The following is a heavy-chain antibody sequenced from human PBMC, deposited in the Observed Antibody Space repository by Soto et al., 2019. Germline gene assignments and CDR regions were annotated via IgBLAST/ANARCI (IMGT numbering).Heavy chain of an antibody. D-gene: IGHD6-6*01. V-gene: IGHV1-8*01. CDR3: ARDGINGESQLRSIAARPESPAYYYFYMDV. J-gene: IGHJ6*03. CDR1: GYTFTSYD. Sequence: ASVKVSCKASGYTFTSYDINWVRQATGQGLEWMGWMNPNSGNTGYAQKFQGRVTMTRNTSISTAYMELSSLRSEDTAVYYCARDGINGESQLRSIAARPESPAYYYFYMDVWGKGTTVTVSS. CDR2: MNPNSGNT.